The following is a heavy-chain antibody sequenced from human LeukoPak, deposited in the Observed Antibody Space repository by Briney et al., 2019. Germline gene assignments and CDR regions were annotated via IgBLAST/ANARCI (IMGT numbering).Heavy chain of an antibody. CDR3: AARSVNGYYFDY. V-gene: IGHV1-24*01. CDR2: FDPEDGET. J-gene: IGHJ4*02. Sequence: ASVKVSCKVSGYTLTELSMHWVRQAPGKGLEWMGGFDPEDGETIYAQKFQGRVTMTEDTSTDTAYMGLSSLRSEDTAVYYCAARSVNGYYFDYWGQGTLVTVSS. CDR1: GYTLTELS. D-gene: IGHD3-16*02.